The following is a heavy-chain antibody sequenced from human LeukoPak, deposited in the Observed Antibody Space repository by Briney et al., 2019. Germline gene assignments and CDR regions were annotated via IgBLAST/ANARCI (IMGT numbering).Heavy chain of an antibody. CDR2: ISGSGGGS. J-gene: IGHJ4*02. D-gene: IGHD2-2*01. Sequence: PGGSLRLSCAASGFTFGDYAMNWVRQAPGKGLEWVSGISGSGGGSHYADSVKGRFTISRDNSKNTLYLQMDSLRGEDTAVYYCANEGAAVMGYFAYWGQGALVIVSS. V-gene: IGHV3-23*01. CDR1: GFTFGDYA. CDR3: ANEGAAVMGYFAY.